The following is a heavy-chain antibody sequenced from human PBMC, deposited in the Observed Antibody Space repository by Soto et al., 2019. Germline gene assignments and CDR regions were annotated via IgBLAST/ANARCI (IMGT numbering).Heavy chain of an antibody. V-gene: IGHV1-3*01. CDR1: GFNFDYYA. Sequence: QVQLVQSGAEMKRPGASVKVSCRTSGFNFDYYALHWVRQAPGHRLEWMGWNNAGNGNTKYSEKFKGRVTLSRDSSASTVYIEMSRLRSEDTAMYYCVRDMVGARKAFDIWGQGTMITVSS. D-gene: IGHD1-26*01. J-gene: IGHJ3*02. CDR3: VRDMVGARKAFDI. CDR2: NNAGNGNT.